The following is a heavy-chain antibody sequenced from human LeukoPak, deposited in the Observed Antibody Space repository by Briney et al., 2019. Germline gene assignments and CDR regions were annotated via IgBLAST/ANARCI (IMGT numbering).Heavy chain of an antibody. J-gene: IGHJ4*02. CDR3: AKFRENCSSTSCYPGGQYYFDY. D-gene: IGHD2-2*01. V-gene: IGHV3-23*01. CDR1: GFTFSSYA. Sequence: PGGSLRLSCAASGFTFSSYAMSWVRQAPGKGLEWVSAISGSGGSTYYADSVKGRFTISRDNSKNTLYLQMNSLRAEDTAVYYCAKFRENCSSTSCYPGGQYYFDYWGQGTLVTVSS. CDR2: ISGSGGST.